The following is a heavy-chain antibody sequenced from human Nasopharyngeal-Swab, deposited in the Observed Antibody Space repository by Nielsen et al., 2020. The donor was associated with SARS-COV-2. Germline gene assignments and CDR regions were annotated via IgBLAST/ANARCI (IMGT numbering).Heavy chain of an antibody. Sequence: GESLKISCTGSGYTFTHYWLGWVRQRPGKGLEWMGTISPGDPDARYIPSCRGHVTISVDNSISTTYLQWSTLRASDSAMYYCARRAGGGSYWIFDMWGQGTMVTVSS. J-gene: IGHJ3*02. V-gene: IGHV5-51*01. CDR3: ARRAGGGSYWIFDM. CDR2: ISPGDPDA. CDR1: GYTFTHYW. D-gene: IGHD3-10*01.